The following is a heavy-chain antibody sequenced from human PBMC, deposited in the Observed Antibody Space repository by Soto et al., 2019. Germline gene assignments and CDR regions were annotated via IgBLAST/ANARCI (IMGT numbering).Heavy chain of an antibody. V-gene: IGHV3-23*01. J-gene: IGHJ4*02. CDR3: AKDRKVEDRKFEY. Sequence: VVSLRLSCSSSVFAFINYSIHLFLQAPVKGLEWVSSISTSIDATYYADSVKGRFTISRDDSKNTLYLQMNSLRAEDSSVYYCAKDRKVEDRKFEYWGKGNQVNVX. CDR2: ISTSIDAT. CDR1: VFAFINYS.